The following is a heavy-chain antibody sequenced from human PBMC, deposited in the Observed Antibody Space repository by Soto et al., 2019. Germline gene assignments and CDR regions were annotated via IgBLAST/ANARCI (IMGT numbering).Heavy chain of an antibody. J-gene: IGHJ6*02. CDR3: ARDRPSTWFRTGMDV. CDR1: GDTFTNYY. V-gene: IGHV1-46*01. Sequence: QVQLVQSGAEVKKPGASVKISCKASGDTFTNYYMHWVRQAPGQGLQWMGIIKPTGDFTRYAQKFQGRVAMTRDTSTSTVYMELSSLRSEDTAVYYCARDRPSTWFRTGMDVWGQGTTVTVSS. D-gene: IGHD2-2*01. CDR2: IKPTGDFT.